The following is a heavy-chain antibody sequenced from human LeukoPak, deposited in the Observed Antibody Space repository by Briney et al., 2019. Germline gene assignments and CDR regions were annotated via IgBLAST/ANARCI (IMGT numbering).Heavy chain of an antibody. D-gene: IGHD2-15*01. Sequence: GGSLRLSCAASGFTFSSYWMSWVRQAPGKGLEWVANIKQDGSEKYYVDSVKGRFTISRDNAKNSLYLQMNSLRAEDTAVYYCARVRALTRSGGSCYSAWGQGTLVTVSS. CDR2: IKQDGSEK. CDR1: GFTFSSYW. J-gene: IGHJ5*02. CDR3: ARVRALTRSGGSCYSA. V-gene: IGHV3-7*01.